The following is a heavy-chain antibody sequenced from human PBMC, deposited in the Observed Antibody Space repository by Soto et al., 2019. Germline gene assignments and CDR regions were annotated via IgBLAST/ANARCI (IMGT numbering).Heavy chain of an antibody. CDR1: GYTFTSYD. Sequence: QVQLVQSGAEVKKPGASVKVSCKASGYTFTSYDINWVRQATGQGLEWMGWMNPNSGNTGYAQKFQGRVTLTRNTSIGTAYMELCSLGSEDRAVYYWGRGGGLGDTAMVNPWGQGTLVTVSS. D-gene: IGHD5-18*01. J-gene: IGHJ5*02. CDR3: GRGGGLGDTAMVNP. V-gene: IGHV1-8*01. CDR2: MNPNSGNT.